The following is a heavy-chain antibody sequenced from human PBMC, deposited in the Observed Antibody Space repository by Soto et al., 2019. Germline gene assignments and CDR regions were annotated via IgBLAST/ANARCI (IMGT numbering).Heavy chain of an antibody. CDR3: ARGQVVAAQH. Sequence: QLQLHESGSGLVKPSQTLSLTCAVSGGSISSGGYSWSWIRQPPGKGLEWIGYIYHSGSTYYNPSVKSRVTISVDRSKNQFSLKLSSVTAADTAVYYCARGQVVAAQHWGQGTLVTVSS. CDR2: IYHSGST. J-gene: IGHJ4*02. D-gene: IGHD2-15*01. V-gene: IGHV4-30-2*01. CDR1: GGSISSGGYS.